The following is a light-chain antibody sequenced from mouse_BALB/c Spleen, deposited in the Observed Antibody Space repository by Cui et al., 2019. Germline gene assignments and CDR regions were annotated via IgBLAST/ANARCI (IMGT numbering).Light chain of an antibody. CDR3: VQYAQFPPT. V-gene: IGKV14-100*01. CDR1: QGISSN. Sequence: DILMTQSPSSMSVSLGDTVSITCHASQGISSNIGWLQQKPGKSFKGLIYHGTNLEDGFPSRFSGSGSGADYSLTISSLESEDFADYYCVQYAQFPPTFGAGTKLELK. J-gene: IGKJ5*01. CDR2: HGT.